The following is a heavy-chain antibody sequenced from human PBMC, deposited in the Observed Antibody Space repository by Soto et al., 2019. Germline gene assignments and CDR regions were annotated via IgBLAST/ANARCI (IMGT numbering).Heavy chain of an antibody. CDR2: IRGKTDGGTT. CDR1: GFSFSDAW. D-gene: IGHD3-10*01. Sequence: EVQLVESGGGLVEPGGSLRLSCTASGFSFSDAWMSWVRQAPEKGLEWVGRIRGKTDGGTTDYAAPVKGRFTISRDDSKHTLYLQMNSLKTEDTAVYYCTTCKMVRGCSFDNWGQGTLVTVSS. J-gene: IGHJ4*02. CDR3: TTCKMVRGCSFDN. V-gene: IGHV3-15*01.